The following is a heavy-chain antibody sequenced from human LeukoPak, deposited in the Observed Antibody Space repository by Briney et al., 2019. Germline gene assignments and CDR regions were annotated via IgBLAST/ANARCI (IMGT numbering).Heavy chain of an antibody. CDR1: GDSISSGDYY. CDR2: IYYSGST. D-gene: IGHD5-12*01. J-gene: IGHJ5*02. V-gene: IGHV4-30-4*01. Sequence: PSETLSLTCTVSGDSISSGDYYWSWIRQPPGKGLECIGYIYYSGSTYYNPFLKSRVTISVDTSKNQFSLKLSSVTAADTAVYYCAREGYSGSGGYNWFDPWGQGTLVTVSS. CDR3: AREGYSGSGGYNWFDP.